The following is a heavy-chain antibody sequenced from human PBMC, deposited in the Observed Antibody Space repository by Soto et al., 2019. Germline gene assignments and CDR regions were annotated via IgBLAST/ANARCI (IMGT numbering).Heavy chain of an antibody. Sequence: SETLSLTCAVYGGSFSGYYWSWIRQPPGKGLEWIGYIYYSGSTNYNPSLKSRVTISVDTSKNQFSLKLSSVTAADTAVYYCARTLYSYGPRFDYWGQGTLVTVSS. J-gene: IGHJ4*02. CDR3: ARTLYSYGPRFDY. V-gene: IGHV4-59*01. CDR1: GGSFSGYY. CDR2: IYYSGST. D-gene: IGHD5-18*01.